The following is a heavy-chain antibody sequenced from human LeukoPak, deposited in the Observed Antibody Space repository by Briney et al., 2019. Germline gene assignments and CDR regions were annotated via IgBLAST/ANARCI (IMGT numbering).Heavy chain of an antibody. CDR3: ARIAVAVQEYFQH. D-gene: IGHD6-19*01. Sequence: SGTLSLTCAVSGGSISSSNWWSWVRQPPGKGLEWIGEIYHSGSTNYNPSLKSRVTISVDTSKNQFSLKLSSVTAADTAVYYCARIAVAVQEYFQHWGQGTLVTVSS. J-gene: IGHJ1*01. CDR1: GGSISSSNW. V-gene: IGHV4-4*02. CDR2: IYHSGST.